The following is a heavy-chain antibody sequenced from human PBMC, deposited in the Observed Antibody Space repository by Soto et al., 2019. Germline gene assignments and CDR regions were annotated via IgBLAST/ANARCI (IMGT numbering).Heavy chain of an antibody. J-gene: IGHJ3*02. CDR3: ARRVSGATVVAFDI. V-gene: IGHV1-8*01. CDR2: MNPNSGNT. D-gene: IGHD4-4*01. CDR1: GYTFTSYD. Sequence: QVQLVQSGAEVKKPGASVKVSCKASGYTFTSYDINWVRQATGQGLEWMGWMNPNSGNTGYAQKFQGRVTMTRNTSISTAYMELSSLRSEDTDVYYCARRVSGATVVAFDIWGQGTMVTVSS.